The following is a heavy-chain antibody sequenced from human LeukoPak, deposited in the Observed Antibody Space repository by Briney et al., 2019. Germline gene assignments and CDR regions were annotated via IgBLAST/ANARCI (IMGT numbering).Heavy chain of an antibody. D-gene: IGHD6-19*01. V-gene: IGHV3-66*02. CDR3: AREDRYTSGSFDY. J-gene: IGHJ4*02. Sequence: GGSLRLSCAASGFTVSINSMNWVRQAPGKGLEWVSAIYSGDSTYYADSVKGRFTISRDNSKNTLYLQMISLTAEDTAVYYCAREDRYTSGSFDYWGQGTLVTVSS. CDR2: IYSGDST. CDR1: GFTVSINS.